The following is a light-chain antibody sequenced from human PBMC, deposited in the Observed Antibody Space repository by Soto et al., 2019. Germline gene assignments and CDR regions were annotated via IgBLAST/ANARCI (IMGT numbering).Light chain of an antibody. Sequence: QSALTQPASVSGSPGQSITISCTGTSSDVGGYNYVSWYQQYPGKAPKLMIYEVSNRPSGVSIRFSGSKSGNTASLTISGLQAEDEADYYGSSYTSSILVFGGGTKVTVL. J-gene: IGLJ3*02. CDR3: SSYTSSILV. CDR2: EVS. CDR1: SSDVGGYNY. V-gene: IGLV2-14*01.